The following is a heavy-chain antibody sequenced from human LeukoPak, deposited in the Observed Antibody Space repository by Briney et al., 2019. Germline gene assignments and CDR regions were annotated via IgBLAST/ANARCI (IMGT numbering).Heavy chain of an antibody. D-gene: IGHD3-10*01. CDR3: ARDSGSYYNY. Sequence: GGSLRLSCAASGFTVSIDYMSWVRQAPGKGLEWVSIIYSGGSTYYADSVKGRFTISRDNSKNTLYLQTNSLRAEDTAVYYCARDSGSYYNYWGQGTLVTVSS. V-gene: IGHV3-66*01. J-gene: IGHJ4*02. CDR1: GFTVSIDY. CDR2: IYSGGST.